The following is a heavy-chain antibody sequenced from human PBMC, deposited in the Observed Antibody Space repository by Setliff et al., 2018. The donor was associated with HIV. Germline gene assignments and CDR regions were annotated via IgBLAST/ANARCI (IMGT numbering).Heavy chain of an antibody. Sequence: ASLKVSCKASGYTFTGYYMHWVRQAPGQGLEWMGWINPNSGGTNYAQKFQGRVTMTRDTSISTAYMELSRLGSDDTAVYYCAGVPGRYDSSGYAFDIWGQGTMVTVSS. V-gene: IGHV1-2*02. CDR3: AGVPGRYDSSGYAFDI. CDR1: GYTFTGYY. CDR2: INPNSGGT. D-gene: IGHD3-22*01. J-gene: IGHJ3*02.